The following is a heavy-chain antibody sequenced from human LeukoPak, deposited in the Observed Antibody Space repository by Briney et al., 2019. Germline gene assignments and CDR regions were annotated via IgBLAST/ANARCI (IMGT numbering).Heavy chain of an antibody. V-gene: IGHV1-2*02. CDR3: ARDSVDCSSTSCLLDYYYYGMDV. J-gene: IGHJ6*02. D-gene: IGHD2-2*01. Sequence: ASVKVSCKASGYTFTGYYMHWVRQAPGQGLEWTGWINPNSGGTNYAQRFQGRVTMTRDTSISTAYMELSRLRSDDTAVYYCARDSVDCSSTSCLLDYYYYGMDVWGQGTTVTVSS. CDR1: GYTFTGYY. CDR2: INPNSGGT.